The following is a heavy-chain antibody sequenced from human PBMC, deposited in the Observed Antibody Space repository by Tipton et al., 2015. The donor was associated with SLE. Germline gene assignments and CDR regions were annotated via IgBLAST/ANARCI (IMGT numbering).Heavy chain of an antibody. J-gene: IGHJ4*02. D-gene: IGHD2-2*01. Sequence: TLSLTCTVSGGSVSSGSYYWAWIRQPPGKGPEWIGTIYYSGSTYYTPSLKSRVTISVDTSKNQFSLKLTSVTAADTAVYYCARFPTYHFDLWGQGTLVTVSS. V-gene: IGHV4-31*03. CDR1: GGSVSSGSYY. CDR3: ARFPTYHFDL. CDR2: IYYSGST.